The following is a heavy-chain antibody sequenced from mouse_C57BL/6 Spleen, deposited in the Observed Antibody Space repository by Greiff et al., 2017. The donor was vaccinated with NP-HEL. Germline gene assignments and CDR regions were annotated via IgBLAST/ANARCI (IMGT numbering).Heavy chain of an antibody. J-gene: IGHJ4*01. V-gene: IGHV14-4*01. CDR1: GFNIKDDY. CDR3: TTRGLRRAMDY. CDR2: IDPENGDT. D-gene: IGHD2-2*01. Sequence: EVQLVESGAELVRPGASVKLSCTASGFNIKDDYMHWVKQRPEQGLEWIGWIDPENGDTEYASKFQGRATITADTSSNTAYLQLSSLTSEDTAVYYCTTRGLRRAMDYWGQGTSVTVSS.